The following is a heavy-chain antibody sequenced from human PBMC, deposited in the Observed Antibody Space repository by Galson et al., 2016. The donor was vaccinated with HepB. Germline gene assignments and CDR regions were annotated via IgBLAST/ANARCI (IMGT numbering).Heavy chain of an antibody. CDR2: ISVYNGNT. V-gene: IGHV1-18*01. CDR1: GYTFTNYG. Sequence: SVKVSCKASGYTFTNYGISWVRQAPGQGLEWMGWISVYNGNTNYAQKVQGRVTMTTDTSTSTAYMELRSLRSDDTAVYYCARVVLVGATVPDYWGQGTLVTVSS. D-gene: IGHD1-26*01. CDR3: ARVVLVGATVPDY. J-gene: IGHJ4*02.